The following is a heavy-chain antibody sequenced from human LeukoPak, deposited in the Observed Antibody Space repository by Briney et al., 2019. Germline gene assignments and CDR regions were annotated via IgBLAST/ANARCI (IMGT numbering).Heavy chain of an antibody. CDR1: GFTFSRYG. V-gene: IGHV3-23*01. CDR2: IRGSGGST. J-gene: IGHJ6*04. D-gene: IGHD3-10*02. Sequence: GGSLRLSCDASGFTFSRYGMSWVRQAPGKGLEWVSAIRGSGGSTYYADSVKGRFTISRDNAKNSLYLQMNSLRAEDTAVYYCAELGITMIGGVWGKGTTVTISS. CDR3: AELGITMIGGV.